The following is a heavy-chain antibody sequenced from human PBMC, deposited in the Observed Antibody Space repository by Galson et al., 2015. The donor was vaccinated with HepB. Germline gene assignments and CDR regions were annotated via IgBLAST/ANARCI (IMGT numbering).Heavy chain of an antibody. V-gene: IGHV5-10-1*01. Sequence: QYGAEVTKPGESLRISCKGSGYRFTSYWITWVRQMPGKGLEWLGKIDPSDSDIKYSPSLQGHVTISADKSIYTAYLQWSSLKASDTAMYYCARLADYYDPTGYSHYFDYWGQGSLVTVSS. CDR2: IDPSDSDI. CDR1: GYRFTSYW. J-gene: IGHJ4*02. D-gene: IGHD3-22*01. CDR3: ARLADYYDPTGYSHYFDY.